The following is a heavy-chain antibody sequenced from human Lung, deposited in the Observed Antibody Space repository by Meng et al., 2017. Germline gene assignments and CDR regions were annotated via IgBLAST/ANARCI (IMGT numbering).Heavy chain of an antibody. J-gene: IGHJ4*02. CDR2: INHSGST. D-gene: IGHD4-11*01. CDR1: GGSFSDDS. V-gene: IGHV4-34*01. CDR3: ARGPTTMAHDFDY. Sequence: QLQLQQLGVGMFEPSDTLSLACVVSGGSFSDDSWSWISQPPGKGLEWIGEINHSGSTNYNPSLESRAPISVDTSQNNLSLKLSSVTAADSAVYYCARGPTTMAHDFDYWGQGTLVTVSS.